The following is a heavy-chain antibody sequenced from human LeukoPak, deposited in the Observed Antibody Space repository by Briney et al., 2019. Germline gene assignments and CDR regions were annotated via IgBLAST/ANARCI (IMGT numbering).Heavy chain of an antibody. Sequence: GRSLRLSCAVSGFNYDDYAMHWVRQAPGRGLEWVSGINWRTGNGIYADSVKGRFTISRDNAKNSLYLQMSSLRAEDTALYYCTRRAARWQFDLWGRGTLLTVSS. CDR1: GFNYDDYA. D-gene: IGHD5-24*01. CDR3: TRRAARWQFDL. CDR2: INWRTGNG. V-gene: IGHV3-9*01. J-gene: IGHJ2*01.